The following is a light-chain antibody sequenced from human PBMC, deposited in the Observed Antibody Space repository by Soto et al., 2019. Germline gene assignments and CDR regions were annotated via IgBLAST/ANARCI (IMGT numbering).Light chain of an antibody. Sequence: DMVVTQAPGTPPLSPGERATLACRASQRFTNNYLDWFQQKSGQAPRHLLYDAFIRADGIPDRFSGSGSETDFTRPISRLEPEDYAVYYFQQCSFSPRTFGQGTKVEIK. CDR3: QQCSFSPRT. J-gene: IGKJ1*01. CDR1: QRFTNNY. CDR2: DAF. V-gene: IGKV3-20*01.